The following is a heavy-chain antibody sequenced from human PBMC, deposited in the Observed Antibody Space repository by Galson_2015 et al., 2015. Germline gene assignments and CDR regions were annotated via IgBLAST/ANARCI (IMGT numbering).Heavy chain of an antibody. CDR1: GFTFSSYG. D-gene: IGHD4-17*01. V-gene: IGHV3-30*18. CDR3: AKEPMTTVTTAGMDV. Sequence: SLRLSCAASGFTFSSYGMHWVRQAPGKGLEWVAVISYDGSNKYYADSVKGRFTISRDNSKNTLYLQMNSLRAEDTAVYYCAKEPMTTVTTAGMDVWGQGTTVTVSS. CDR2: ISYDGSNK. J-gene: IGHJ6*02.